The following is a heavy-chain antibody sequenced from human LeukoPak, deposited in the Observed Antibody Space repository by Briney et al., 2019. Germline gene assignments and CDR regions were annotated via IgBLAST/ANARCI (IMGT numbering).Heavy chain of an antibody. CDR1: GFTFDDYG. J-gene: IGHJ4*02. V-gene: IGHV3-20*04. CDR2: INWNGGST. Sequence: GGSLRLSCAASGFTFDDYGMSWVRQAPGKGLEWVSGINWNGGSTGYADSVKGRFTISRDNAKNSLYLQMNSLRAEDTALYYCARESHGYCSGGSCYGLDYWGQGTLVTVPS. D-gene: IGHD2-15*01. CDR3: ARESHGYCSGGSCYGLDY.